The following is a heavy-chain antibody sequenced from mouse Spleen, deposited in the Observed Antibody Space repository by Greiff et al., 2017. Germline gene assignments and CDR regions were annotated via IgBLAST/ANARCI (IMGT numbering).Heavy chain of an antibody. D-gene: IGHD3-3*01. V-gene: IGHV1-54*01. CDR1: GYAFTNYL. Sequence: QVQLQQSGAELVRPGTSVKVSCKASGYAFTNYLIEWVKQRPGQGLEWIGVINPGSGGTNYNEKFKGKATLTADKSSSTAYMQLSSLTSEDSAVYFCARGLGPFDYWGQGTTLTVSS. J-gene: IGHJ2*01. CDR3: ARGLGPFDY. CDR2: INPGSGGT.